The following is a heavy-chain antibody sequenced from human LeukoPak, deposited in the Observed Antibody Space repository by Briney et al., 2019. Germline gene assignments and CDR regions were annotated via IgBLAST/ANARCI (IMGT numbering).Heavy chain of an antibody. Sequence: PGGSLRLSCAASGFIFSDYYMSWIRQASGKGLEWVSYISSSGSTMYYTDSVKGRFTISRDNAKDSLYLQMNSLRAEDTAVYYCARDPGSGYEEHFDYWGQGTLVTVSS. J-gene: IGHJ4*02. V-gene: IGHV3-11*01. CDR3: ARDPGSGYEEHFDY. CDR1: GFIFSDYY. D-gene: IGHD5-12*01. CDR2: ISSSGSTM.